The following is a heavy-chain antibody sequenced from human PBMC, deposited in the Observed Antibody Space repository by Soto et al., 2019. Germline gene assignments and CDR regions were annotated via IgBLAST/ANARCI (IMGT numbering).Heavy chain of an antibody. V-gene: IGHV1-69*13. CDR3: ARASLNHYGSGSYLAL. D-gene: IGHD3-10*01. J-gene: IGHJ4*02. CDR1: GYTFTSYY. Sequence: SVKVSCKASGYTFTSYYMHWVRQAPGQGLEWMGGIIPIFGTANYAQKFQGRVTITADESTSTAYMELSSLRSEDTAVYYCARASLNHYGSGSYLALWGQGTLVNVSS. CDR2: IIPIFGTA.